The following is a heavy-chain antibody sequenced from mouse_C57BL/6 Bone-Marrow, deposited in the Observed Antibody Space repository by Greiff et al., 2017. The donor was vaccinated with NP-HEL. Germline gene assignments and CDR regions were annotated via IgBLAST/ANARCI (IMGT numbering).Heavy chain of an antibody. V-gene: IGHV1-72*01. CDR1: GYTFTSYW. CDR3: ARYYYGSRGWYFDV. CDR2: IDPNSGGT. Sequence: QVQLQQPGADLVKPGASVTLSCTASGYTFTSYWMHWVKQRPGRGLEWIGRIDPNSGGTKFNEKFKPKATLTVAKPSSTAYMQLSSLTSEDSAVYYCARYYYGSRGWYFDVWGTGTTVTVAS. D-gene: IGHD1-1*01. J-gene: IGHJ1*03.